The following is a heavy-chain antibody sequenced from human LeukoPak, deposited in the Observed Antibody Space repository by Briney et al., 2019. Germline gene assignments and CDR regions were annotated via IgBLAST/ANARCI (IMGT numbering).Heavy chain of an antibody. CDR3: VTSPPMKIDS. CDR1: GLTVSSNY. J-gene: IGHJ5*01. Sequence: QPGGSLRLSCAASGLTVSSNYMSWVRQAPGKGLEWVSRIYSGGNTYYADSVKGRFTISRDNSKNTMYLQMNSLRIEDTAVYYCVTSPPMKIDSWGHGTLVIVSS. CDR2: IYSGGNT. V-gene: IGHV3-53*05.